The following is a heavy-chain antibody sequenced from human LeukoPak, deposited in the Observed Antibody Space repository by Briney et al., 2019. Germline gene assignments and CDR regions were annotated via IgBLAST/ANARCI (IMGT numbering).Heavy chain of an antibody. CDR1: GFTVITND. Sequence: AGSLRLSCAASGFTVITNDMTWVRQAPGKGLEWVSVLYSDGNTKYADSVQGRFTISRDNSKNTLYLEMNSLSPDDTAVYYCARGVEPLAANTLAYWGQGTLVTVSS. D-gene: IGHD1-14*01. CDR2: LYSDGNT. J-gene: IGHJ4*02. CDR3: ARGVEPLAANTLAY. V-gene: IGHV3-53*01.